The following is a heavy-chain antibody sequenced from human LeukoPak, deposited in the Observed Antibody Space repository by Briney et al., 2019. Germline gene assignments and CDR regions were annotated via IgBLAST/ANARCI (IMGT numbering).Heavy chain of an antibody. CDR1: GFTFSSYA. Sequence: GGSLRLSCAASGFTFSSYAMSWVRQAPGKGLEWVSAISGSGGSTYYADSVKGRFTISRDNSKNTLYLQMNSLRAEDTAVYYCAKHQTYYYDSSGYIDYWGQGTLVTVSS. CDR3: AKHQTYYYDSSGYIDY. V-gene: IGHV3-23*01. CDR2: ISGSGGST. J-gene: IGHJ4*02. D-gene: IGHD3-22*01.